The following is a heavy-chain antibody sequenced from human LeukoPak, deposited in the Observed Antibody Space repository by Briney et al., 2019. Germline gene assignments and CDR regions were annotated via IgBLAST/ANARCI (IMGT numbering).Heavy chain of an antibody. Sequence: SETLSLTCTVSGGSISSYYWSWVRQPPGKGLEWIGYIYYSGSTNYNSSLRSRVTISVDTSKNQFSLKLRSVTAADTAVYYCARVTGYMIEDYFDYWGQGTLVTVSS. CDR1: GGSISSYY. CDR2: IYYSGST. J-gene: IGHJ4*02. CDR3: ARVTGYMIEDYFDY. D-gene: IGHD3-22*01. V-gene: IGHV4-59*01.